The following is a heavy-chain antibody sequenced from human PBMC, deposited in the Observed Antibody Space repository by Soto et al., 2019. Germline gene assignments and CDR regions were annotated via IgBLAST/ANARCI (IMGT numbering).Heavy chain of an antibody. CDR1: GGSISTYY. CDR3: ARGEDTAVAGLWDH. D-gene: IGHD6-19*01. Sequence: KPSETLSLTCTVSGGSISTYYWSWIRQPPGKGLEWIGYIYYSGSTNYNPSLRSRVTISIDTSKNQFSLKLSSVTAADTALYYCARGEDTAVAGLWDHWGQGTLVTVSS. CDR2: IYYSGST. V-gene: IGHV4-59*01. J-gene: IGHJ4*02.